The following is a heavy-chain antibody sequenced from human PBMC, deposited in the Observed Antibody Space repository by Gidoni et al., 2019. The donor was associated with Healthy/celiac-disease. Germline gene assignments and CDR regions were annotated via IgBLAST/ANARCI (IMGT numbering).Heavy chain of an antibody. CDR2: ISSSSSYI. V-gene: IGHV3-21*01. D-gene: IGHD3-22*01. CDR3: ARAPRSGDSSYWFDP. J-gene: IGHJ5*02. Sequence: EVQLVESGGGLVKPGGSLRLSCAASGFTFSSDSMNWVRQAPGKGLEWVSSISSSSSYIYYADSVKGRLTISRDNAKNSLYLQMNSLRAEDTAVYYCARAPRSGDSSYWFDPWGQGTLVTVSS. CDR1: GFTFSSDS.